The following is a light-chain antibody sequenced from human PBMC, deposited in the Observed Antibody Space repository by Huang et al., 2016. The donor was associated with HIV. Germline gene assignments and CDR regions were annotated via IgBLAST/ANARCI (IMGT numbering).Light chain of an antibody. Sequence: DIQMTQSPSSLSASVGDRVTITCRASQSISSYLNWYQQRPGKAPSLLIYAASSLQSGVPSRFSGIGSGTDFTLTISSLQPEDFATYYCQQIYSTSITFGQGTRLEIK. CDR1: QSISSY. V-gene: IGKV1-39*01. CDR3: QQIYSTSIT. J-gene: IGKJ5*01. CDR2: AAS.